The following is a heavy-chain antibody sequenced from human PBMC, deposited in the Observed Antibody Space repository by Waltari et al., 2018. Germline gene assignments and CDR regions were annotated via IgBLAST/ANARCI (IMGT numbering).Heavy chain of an antibody. J-gene: IGHJ4*02. V-gene: IGHV4-39*01. Sequence: QLQLQESGPGLVKPSETLSLTCTFSGGSISSSNYYWGWIRQPPGKGLEWIGSIYYGGSTYYNPSIKSRVTISVDTSKNQFSLKLSSVTAADTAFYYCARSLGDPDYFDYWGQGTLVTVSS. D-gene: IGHD2-21*02. CDR3: ARSLGDPDYFDY. CDR1: GGSISSSNYY. CDR2: IYYGGST.